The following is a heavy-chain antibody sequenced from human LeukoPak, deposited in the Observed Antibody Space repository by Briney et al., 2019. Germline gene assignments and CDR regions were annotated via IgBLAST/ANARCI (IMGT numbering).Heavy chain of an antibody. J-gene: IGHJ6*03. Sequence: SVKVSCKASGYTFINYGISWVRQAPGQGLEWMGGIIPIFGTANYAQKFQGRVTITADESTSTAYMELSSLRSEDTAVYYCARVQKTGAGYCSSTSCYNMDVWGKGTTVTVSS. CDR3: ARVQKTGAGYCSSTSCYNMDV. V-gene: IGHV1-69*13. CDR2: IIPIFGTA. CDR1: GYTFINYG. D-gene: IGHD2-2*02.